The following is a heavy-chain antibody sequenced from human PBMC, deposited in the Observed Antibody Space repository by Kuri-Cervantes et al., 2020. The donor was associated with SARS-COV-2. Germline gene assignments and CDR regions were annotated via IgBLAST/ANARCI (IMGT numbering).Heavy chain of an antibody. J-gene: IGHJ6*03. Sequence: SETLSLTCTVSGYSISSGYYWGWIRQPSGKGLEWIGSIYHSGSTYYNPSLKSRVTMSVDTSKNQVSLKSSSVTAADTAVYYCAKGDGRYYDSSGYYYYYYYYMDVWGKGTTVTVSS. D-gene: IGHD3-22*01. CDR1: GYSISSGYY. CDR3: AKGDGRYYDSSGYYYYYYYYMDV. V-gene: IGHV4-38-2*02. CDR2: IYHSGST.